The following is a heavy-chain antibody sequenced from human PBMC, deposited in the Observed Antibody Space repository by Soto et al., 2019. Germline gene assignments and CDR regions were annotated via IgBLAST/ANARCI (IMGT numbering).Heavy chain of an antibody. CDR2: IWNDGRNE. CDR3: VRDAVDSGYAFDI. V-gene: IGHV3-33*01. Sequence: QLVESGGGVVQPGRSLRLSCAASGFTFSRDAMHWVRQAPGKGLELVAFIWNDGRNEYYADSVKGRAIISRDNSENTGYLQMNSLRGEDTALYFCVRDAVDSGYAFDIWGQGTMVTVSS. D-gene: IGHD3-10*01. J-gene: IGHJ3*02. CDR1: GFTFSRDA.